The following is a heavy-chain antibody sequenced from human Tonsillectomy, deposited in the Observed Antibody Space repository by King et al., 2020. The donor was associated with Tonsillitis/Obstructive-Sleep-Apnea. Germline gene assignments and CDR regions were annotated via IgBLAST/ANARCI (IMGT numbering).Heavy chain of an antibody. Sequence: VQLVESGAEVKKPGESLKISCKGSGYSFRSYWIGWVRQMPGKGLEWMGIIYPGDSDTRYSPSFQGQVTMSADKSISTAYLQWGSLKASDTAMYYCAGAPPAIDYYYSYSMDAWGKGTTVTVSS. CDR2: IYPGDSDT. J-gene: IGHJ6*03. CDR3: AGAPPAIDYYYSYSMDA. CDR1: GYSFRSYW. D-gene: IGHD2-2*02. V-gene: IGHV5-51*01.